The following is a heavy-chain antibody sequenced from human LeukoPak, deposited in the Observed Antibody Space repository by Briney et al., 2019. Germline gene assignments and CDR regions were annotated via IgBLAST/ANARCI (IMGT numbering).Heavy chain of an antibody. D-gene: IGHD6-6*01. CDR2: IIPIFGTA. J-gene: IGHJ5*02. Sequence: SVKVSCKASGYTFTNYDINWVRQAPGQGLEWMGGIIPIFGTANYAQKFQGGVTITADESTSTAYMELSSLRSEDTAVYYCARLWEYSSSRFDPWGQGTLVTVSS. CDR1: GYTFTNYD. CDR3: ARLWEYSSSRFDP. V-gene: IGHV1-69*13.